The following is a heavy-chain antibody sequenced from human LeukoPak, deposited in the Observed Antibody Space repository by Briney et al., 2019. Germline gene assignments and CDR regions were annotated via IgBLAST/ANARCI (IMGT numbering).Heavy chain of an antibody. CDR1: GDSFSSNSAA. CDR2: TYYRSKWYN. Sequence: SQTLSLTCAISGDSFSSNSAAWNWIRQSPSRGLEWLGRTYYRSKWYNDYAVSVKSRITINPDTSKNQFSLQLNSVTPEDTAVYYCARSYYYDSSGYYNYWGQGTLVTVSS. CDR3: ARSYYYDSSGYYNY. D-gene: IGHD3-22*01. J-gene: IGHJ4*02. V-gene: IGHV6-1*01.